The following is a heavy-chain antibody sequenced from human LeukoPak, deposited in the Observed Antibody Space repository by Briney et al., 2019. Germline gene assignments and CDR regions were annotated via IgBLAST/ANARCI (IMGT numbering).Heavy chain of an antibody. D-gene: IGHD6-6*01. CDR3: ASDSSWDY. J-gene: IGHJ4*02. Sequence: GGSLRLSCAASGFTFNSYSMSWVRQAPGKGLEWVSSISGSNSYIYYADSMKGRFTISRDNAKNSLYLQMNSLRAEDTAVYYCASDSSWDYWGQGTLVTVSS. CDR1: GFTFNSYS. CDR2: ISGSNSYI. V-gene: IGHV3-21*01.